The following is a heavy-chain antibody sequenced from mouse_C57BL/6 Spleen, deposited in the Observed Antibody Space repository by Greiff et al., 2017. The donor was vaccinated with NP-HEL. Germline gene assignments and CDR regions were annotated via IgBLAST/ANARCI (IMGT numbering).Heavy chain of an antibody. CDR2: IDPNSGGT. CDR3: ARAELVYYGYDVDWYFDV. J-gene: IGHJ1*03. D-gene: IGHD2-2*01. Sequence: QVQLQQPGAELVKPGASVKLSCKASGYTFTSYWMHWVKQRPGRGLEWIGRIDPNSGGTKYNEKFKSKATLTVDKPSSTAYMQLRRLTAEDAAVYYCARAELVYYGYDVDWYFDVWGTGTTVTVSS. CDR1: GYTFTSYW. V-gene: IGHV1-62-3*01.